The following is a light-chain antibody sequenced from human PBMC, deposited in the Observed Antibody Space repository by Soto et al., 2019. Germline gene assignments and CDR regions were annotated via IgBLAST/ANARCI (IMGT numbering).Light chain of an antibody. J-gene: IGLJ1*01. CDR1: SSDVGSYNR. Sequence: QSALTQPPSVSGSPGQSVTISCTGTSSDVGSYNRVSWYQQPPGTAPKLMIYEVSNRPSGVPGRFSGSKSGNTASLTISGLQPEDEADYYCNSYTSSSTYVFGTGTKVTVL. V-gene: IGLV2-18*02. CDR2: EVS. CDR3: NSYTSSSTYV.